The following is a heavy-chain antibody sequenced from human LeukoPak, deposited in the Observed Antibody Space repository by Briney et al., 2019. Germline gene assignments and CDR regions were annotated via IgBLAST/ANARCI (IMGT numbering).Heavy chain of an antibody. J-gene: IGHJ4*02. D-gene: IGHD3-9*01. Sequence: PSETLSLTCTVSGGSINNYYWTWIRQPAGKGLEWIGRIYSSGKTNYNPSLKSRVTMSVDTSNNQLSLMMTSVTAADTAVFYCARTPQGDNYFDYWGQGHLVTVSS. V-gene: IGHV4-4*07. CDR1: GGSINNYY. CDR2: IYSSGKT. CDR3: ARTPQGDNYFDY.